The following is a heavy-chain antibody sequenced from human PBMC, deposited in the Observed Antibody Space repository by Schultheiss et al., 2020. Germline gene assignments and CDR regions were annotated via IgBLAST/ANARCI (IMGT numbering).Heavy chain of an antibody. J-gene: IGHJ6*02. CDR2: INSDGSST. Sequence: GGSLRLSCAASGFTFSSYAMSWVRQAPGKGLVWVSRINSDGSSTSYADSVKGRFTISRDNAKNTLYLQMNSLRAEDTAVYYCARDHRYSSGWWVRDYYYGMDVWGQGTTVTVSS. CDR1: GFTFSSYA. CDR3: ARDHRYSSGWWVRDYYYGMDV. D-gene: IGHD6-19*01. V-gene: IGHV3-74*01.